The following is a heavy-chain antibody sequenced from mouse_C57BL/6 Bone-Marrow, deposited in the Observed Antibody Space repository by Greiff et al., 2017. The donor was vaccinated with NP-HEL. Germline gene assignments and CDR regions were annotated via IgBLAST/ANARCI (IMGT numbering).Heavy chain of an antibody. D-gene: IGHD4-1*01. CDR2: IHPNSGST. J-gene: IGHJ1*03. V-gene: IGHV1-64*01. Sequence: VQLQQPGAELVKPGASVKLSCKASGYTFTSYWMHWVKQRPGQGLEWIGMIHPNSGSTNYNEKFKSKATLTVDKSSSTAYMQLSSLTSEDSAVYYCAPQTGGWYFDVWGTGTTVTVSS. CDR1: GYTFTSYW. CDR3: APQTGGWYFDV.